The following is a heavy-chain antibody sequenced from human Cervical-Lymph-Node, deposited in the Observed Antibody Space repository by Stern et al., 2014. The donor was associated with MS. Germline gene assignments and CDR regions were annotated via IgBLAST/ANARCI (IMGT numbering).Heavy chain of an antibody. V-gene: IGHV3-30*03. CDR1: GFTFRDYG. D-gene: IGHD3-10*01. J-gene: IGHJ6*02. CDR2: ATYDGSDQ. CDR3: ARDRGLTHYFYGMDV. Sequence: VQLVESGGGVVQPGKSLRLSCAASGFTFRDYGMHWVRQAPGKGLARVALATYDGSDQYYADSVKGRFTVSRDNSKNTVLLQMNGLRPEDTAVYFCARDRGLTHYFYGMDVWGQGTTVTVSS.